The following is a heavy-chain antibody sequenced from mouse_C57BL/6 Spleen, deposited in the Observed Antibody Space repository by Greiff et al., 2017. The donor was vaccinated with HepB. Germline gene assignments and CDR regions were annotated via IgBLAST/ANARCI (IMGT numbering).Heavy chain of an antibody. J-gene: IGHJ2*01. D-gene: IGHD1-1*01. CDR2: ISSGSSTI. Sequence: EVKLVGSGGGLVKPGGSLKLSCAASGFTFSDYGMHWVRQAPEKGLEWVAYISSGSSTIYYADTVKGRFTISRDNAKNTLFLQMTSLRSEDTAMYYCATSTVGDYFDYWGQGTTLTVSS. CDR1: GFTFSDYG. V-gene: IGHV5-17*01. CDR3: ATSTVGDYFDY.